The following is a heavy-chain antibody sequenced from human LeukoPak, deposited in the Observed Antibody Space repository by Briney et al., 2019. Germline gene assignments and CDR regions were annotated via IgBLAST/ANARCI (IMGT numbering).Heavy chain of an antibody. Sequence: SETLSLTCTVSGGSISTFYWSWLRQPPGKGLEWIGYIFHTGHSNHNPSLKGRVTVSVDTSKNQFSLNLNSVTAADTAMYYCARHPFSDGFDLWGQGTMVTVSS. CDR3: ARHPFSDGFDL. CDR1: GGSISTFY. V-gene: IGHV4-59*08. J-gene: IGHJ3*01. CDR2: IFHTGHS.